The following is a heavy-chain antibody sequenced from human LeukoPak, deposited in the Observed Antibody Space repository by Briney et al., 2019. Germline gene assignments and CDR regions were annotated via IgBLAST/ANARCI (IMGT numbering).Heavy chain of an antibody. CDR2: IYYSGST. J-gene: IGHJ3*02. CDR1: GGSISSYY. CDR3: AKIAVADDFDI. D-gene: IGHD6-19*01. V-gene: IGHV4-59*08. Sequence: SETLSLTCTVSGGSISSYYWSWIRQPPGKGLEWIGYIYYSGSTNYNPSLKSRVTISVDTSKNQFSLKLSSVTAADTAVYYCAKIAVADDFDIWGQGTMVTVSS.